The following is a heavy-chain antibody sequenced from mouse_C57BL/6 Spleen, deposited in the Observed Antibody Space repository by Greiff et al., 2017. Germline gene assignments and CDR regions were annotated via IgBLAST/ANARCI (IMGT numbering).Heavy chain of an antibody. CDR3: ARLSDYDKAED. J-gene: IGHJ2*01. V-gene: IGHV1-66*01. D-gene: IGHD2-4*01. CDR2: LYPGSGNT. Sequence: VQLQQSGPELVKPGASVKISCTASGYSFTSYYIHWVKQRPGQGLEWIGWLYPGSGNTKYNEKFKGKATLTADTSSSTAYMQLSRLTSEDSAVYYGARLSDYDKAEDWGQGTNRTVYS. CDR1: GYSFTSYY.